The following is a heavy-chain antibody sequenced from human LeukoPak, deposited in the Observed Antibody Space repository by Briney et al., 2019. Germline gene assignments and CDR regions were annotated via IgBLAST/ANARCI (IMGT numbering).Heavy chain of an antibody. CDR2: VSAYNGKT. CDR1: GYTFTTSY. V-gene: IGHV1-18*01. CDR3: ARGGTFYPSIDY. J-gene: IGHJ4*02. Sequence: ASVKVSCKTSGYTFTTSYINWVRQAPGQGLEWMGWVSAYNGKTSYAQRFQGRVTMTTDSSTSTAYMDLASLRYDDTAVYYCARGGTFYPSIDYWGQGTLVTVPS. D-gene: IGHD1-26*01.